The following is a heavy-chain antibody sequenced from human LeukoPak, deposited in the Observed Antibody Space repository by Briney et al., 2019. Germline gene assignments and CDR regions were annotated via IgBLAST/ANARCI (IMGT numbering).Heavy chain of an antibody. D-gene: IGHD1-26*01. J-gene: IGHJ4*02. CDR1: GGSINNTLFY. CDR2: VYYDGIK. Sequence: SETLSLTCTVSGGSINNTLFYWGWIRQPPGKGLEWIGTVYYDGIKYSSPSLKSRVATSVDTSKNQFSVRLSAVTAADTAVYYCARLGSYHDFWGQGALVTVSS. V-gene: IGHV4-39*07. CDR3: ARLGSYHDF.